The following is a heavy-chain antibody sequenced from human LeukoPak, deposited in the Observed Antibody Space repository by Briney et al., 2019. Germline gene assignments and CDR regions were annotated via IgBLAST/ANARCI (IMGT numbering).Heavy chain of an antibody. Sequence: SETLSLTCIVSGGSISSYYWSWIRQPPGKGLEWIGYIYYSGSTNYNPSLKSRVTISVDTSKNQFSLKLSSVTAADTAVYYCASYSMVRGVTIWGQGTLVTVSS. J-gene: IGHJ4*02. CDR2: IYYSGST. CDR1: GGSISSYY. D-gene: IGHD3-10*01. CDR3: ASYSMVRGVTI. V-gene: IGHV4-59*01.